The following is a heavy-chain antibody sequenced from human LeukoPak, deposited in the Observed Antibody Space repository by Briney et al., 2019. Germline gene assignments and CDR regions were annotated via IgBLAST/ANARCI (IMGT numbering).Heavy chain of an antibody. CDR2: IGESGDST. J-gene: IGHJ4*02. CDR3: AKENYAGWLQLDY. Sequence: GGSLRLSCAPSGLTFGSYAMSWVRQAPGKGLEWVSTIGESGDSTYYADSVKGRFTISRDNSKHTLYLQMNSLRVEDTAVYHCAKENYAGWLQLDYRGQGTLVTVSS. V-gene: IGHV3-23*01. CDR1: GLTFGSYA. D-gene: IGHD5-24*01.